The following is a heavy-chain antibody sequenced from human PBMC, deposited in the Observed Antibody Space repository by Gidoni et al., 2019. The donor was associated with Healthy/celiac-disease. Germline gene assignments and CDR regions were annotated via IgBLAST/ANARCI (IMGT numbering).Heavy chain of an antibody. Sequence: QVQLQESGPGLVKPSETLSLTCTVSGGSISSYYWSWIRQPPGKGLEWIGYIYYSGSTNYNPSLKSRVTISVDTSKNQFSLKLSSVTAADTAVYYCARRASALYYDDPNDAFDIWGQGTMVTVSS. V-gene: IGHV4-59*01. CDR1: GGSISSYY. CDR3: ARRASALYYDDPNDAFDI. J-gene: IGHJ3*02. CDR2: IYYSGST. D-gene: IGHD3-22*01.